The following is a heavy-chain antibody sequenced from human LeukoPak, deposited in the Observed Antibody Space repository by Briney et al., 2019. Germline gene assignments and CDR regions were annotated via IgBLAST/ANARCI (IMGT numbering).Heavy chain of an antibody. Sequence: PGGSLRLSCAASGFTVSSTYMTWVRQAPGKGLEWVAVIWYDGSNIYYADSVKGRFTISRDNSKNTLYPQMNSLRAGDTALYYCARARNDYDSNGFSFLDYWGQGTLVTVSS. V-gene: IGHV3-33*08. D-gene: IGHD3-22*01. CDR1: GFTVSSTY. J-gene: IGHJ4*02. CDR3: ARARNDYDSNGFSFLDY. CDR2: IWYDGSNI.